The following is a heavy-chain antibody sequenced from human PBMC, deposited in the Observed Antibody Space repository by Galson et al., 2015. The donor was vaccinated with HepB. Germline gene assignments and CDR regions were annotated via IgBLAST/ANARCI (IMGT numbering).Heavy chain of an antibody. D-gene: IGHD3-10*01. CDR1: GFIFNNYA. V-gene: IGHV3-23*01. CDR3: ASDCDGSGSFYNMLGY. J-gene: IGHJ4*02. CDR2: ISGSGGST. Sequence: SLRLSCAASGFIFNNYAMSWVRQAPGKGLEWVSTISGSGGSTHYADSVKGRFTISRDNSKDTVYLQVNSLRDEDTAVYYCASDCDGSGSFYNMLGYWGQGTMVTVSS.